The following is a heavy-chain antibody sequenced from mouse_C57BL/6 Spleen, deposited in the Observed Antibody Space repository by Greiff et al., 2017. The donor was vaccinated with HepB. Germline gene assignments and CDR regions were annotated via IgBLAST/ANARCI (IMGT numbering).Heavy chain of an antibody. V-gene: IGHV5-16*01. CDR3: ARDGGYDYALDY. CDR1: GFTFSDYY. Sequence: EVNVVESEGGLVQPGSSMKLSCTASGFTFSDYYMAWVRQVPEKGLEWVANINYDGSSTYYLDSLKSRFIISRDNAKNILYLQMSSLKSEDTATYYCARDGGYDYALDYWGQGTTLTVSS. CDR2: INYDGSST. D-gene: IGHD2-4*01. J-gene: IGHJ2*01.